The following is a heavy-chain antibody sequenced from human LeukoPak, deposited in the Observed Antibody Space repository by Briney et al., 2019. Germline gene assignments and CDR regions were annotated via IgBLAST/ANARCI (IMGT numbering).Heavy chain of an antibody. D-gene: IGHD3-3*02. V-gene: IGHV4-61*02. CDR1: GGSISSGSYY. CDR3: ARGLSLGYYYYYMDV. Sequence: SQTLSLTCTVSGGSISSGSYYWSCIRQPAGKGLQWIGRIYTSGSTNYNPSLKSRVTISVDTSKNQFSLKLSSVTAADTAVYYCARGLSLGYYYYYMDVWGKGTTVTVSS. J-gene: IGHJ6*03. CDR2: IYTSGST.